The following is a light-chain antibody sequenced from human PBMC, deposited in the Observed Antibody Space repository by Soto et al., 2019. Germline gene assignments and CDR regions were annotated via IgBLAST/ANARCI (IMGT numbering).Light chain of an antibody. CDR3: QQSYSTPWT. J-gene: IGKJ2*01. CDR2: GTS. Sequence: DIQMTQSPSSLSASIGDRVTITCRASQRIDSYLNWYHQKPGKAPKLLIYGTSSLQSGVPSRFSGSGSGTDFTLTISSLQPEDFATYFCQQSYSTPWTFGQGTNLEIK. V-gene: IGKV1-39*01. CDR1: QRIDSY.